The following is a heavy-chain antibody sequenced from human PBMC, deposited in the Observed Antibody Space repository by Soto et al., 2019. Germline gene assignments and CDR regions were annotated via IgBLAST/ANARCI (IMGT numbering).Heavy chain of an antibody. CDR2: IKSKTDGGTT. CDR3: TTDLLGNTYYDFWSGYYTGAFDI. Sequence: GGSLRLSCAASGFTCSNAWMSWVRQAPGKGLEWVGRIKSKTDGGTTDYAAPVKGRFTISRDDSKNTLYLQMNSLKTEDTAVYYCTTDLLGNTYYDFWSGYYTGAFDIWGQGTMVTVSS. V-gene: IGHV3-15*01. J-gene: IGHJ3*02. D-gene: IGHD3-3*01. CDR1: GFTCSNAW.